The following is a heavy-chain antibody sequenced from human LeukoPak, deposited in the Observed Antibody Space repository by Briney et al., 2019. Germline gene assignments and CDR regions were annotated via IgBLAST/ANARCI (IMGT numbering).Heavy chain of an antibody. V-gene: IGHV4-4*07. CDR2: IYSSGTT. Sequence: SETLSLTCTVSGGSISTYYWSWIRQPAGKGLEWIGRIYSSGTTIYNPSLKSRVTMSVDTSKNQFSLKLSSVTAADTAVYFCASGSSGYDPWGQGTLVTVSS. J-gene: IGHJ5*02. CDR3: ASGSSGYDP. D-gene: IGHD5-12*01. CDR1: GGSISTYY.